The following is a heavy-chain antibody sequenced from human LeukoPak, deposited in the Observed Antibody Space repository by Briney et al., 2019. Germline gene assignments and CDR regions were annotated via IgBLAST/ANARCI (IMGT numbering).Heavy chain of an antibody. J-gene: IGHJ3*02. CDR3: AKEGSEQWLLYRWYPVQDAFDI. CDR2: ISYDGSNK. Sequence: PGGSLRLSCAASGFTFSSYGMHWVRQAPGKGLEWVAVISYDGSNKYYADSVKGRFTISRDNSKNTLYLQMNGLRAEDTAVYYCAKEGSEQWLLYRWYPVQDAFDIRGQGTMVTVSS. V-gene: IGHV3-30*18. CDR1: GFTFSSYG. D-gene: IGHD6-19*01.